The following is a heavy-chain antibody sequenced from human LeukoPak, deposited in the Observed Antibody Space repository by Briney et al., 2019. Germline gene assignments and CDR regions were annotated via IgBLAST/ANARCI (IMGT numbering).Heavy chain of an antibody. CDR3: AGGRGSTWAVAGTGAYDY. CDR1: GGSFSGYY. Sequence: KPSETLSLTCAVYGGSFSGYYWSWIRQPPGKGLEWIGEINHSGSTNYNPSLKSRVTISVDTSKNQFSLKLSSVTAVDTAVYYCAGGRGSTWAVAGTGAYDYWGQGTLVTVSS. V-gene: IGHV4-34*01. CDR2: INHSGST. J-gene: IGHJ4*02. D-gene: IGHD6-19*01.